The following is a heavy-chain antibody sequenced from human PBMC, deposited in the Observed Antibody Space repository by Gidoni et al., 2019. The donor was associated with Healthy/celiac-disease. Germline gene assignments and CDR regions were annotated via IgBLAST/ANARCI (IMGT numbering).Heavy chain of an antibody. CDR1: GFTFSSCA. J-gene: IGHJ3*02. V-gene: IGHV3-23*01. D-gene: IGHD1-26*01. CDR3: AKGGIWVGVQHAFDI. Sequence: AASGFTFSSCAMSWVRQAPGKGLEWVSAIRGSDSSPYYADSVKGPFTISRDNSKNTLYLQMNSLRAEDTAVYYCAKGGIWVGVQHAFDIWGQGTMVTVSS. CDR2: IRGSDSSP.